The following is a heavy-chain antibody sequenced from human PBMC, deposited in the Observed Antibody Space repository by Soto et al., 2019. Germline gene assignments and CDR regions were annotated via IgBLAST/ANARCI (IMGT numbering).Heavy chain of an antibody. CDR1: GFTFSDHW. J-gene: IGHJ6*02. Sequence: EVQLVESGGGLVQPGGSLRLSCVASGFTFSDHWIHWVRQGPGEGLVWVSRIKGDGSITNYADSVKGRFTISRDNAKNTVYLQINSLRVEDTALYYCARGLRGAYGMDVWGQGTTVTVSS. V-gene: IGHV3-74*01. CDR3: ARGLRGAYGMDV. D-gene: IGHD2-21*01. CDR2: IKGDGSIT.